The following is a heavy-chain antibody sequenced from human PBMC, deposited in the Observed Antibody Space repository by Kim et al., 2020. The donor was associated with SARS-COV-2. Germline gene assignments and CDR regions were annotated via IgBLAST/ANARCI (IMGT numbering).Heavy chain of an antibody. J-gene: IGHJ4*02. D-gene: IGHD6-19*01. CDR3: ARDRGSGWYIGY. Sequence: SETLSLTCTVSGGSISSSSYYWGWIRQPPGKGLEWIGSIYYSGSTYYNPSLKSRVTISVDTSKNQFSLKLSSVTAADTAVYYCARDRGSGWYIGYWGQGTLVTVSS. V-gene: IGHV4-39*07. CDR2: IYYSGST. CDR1: GGSISSSSYY.